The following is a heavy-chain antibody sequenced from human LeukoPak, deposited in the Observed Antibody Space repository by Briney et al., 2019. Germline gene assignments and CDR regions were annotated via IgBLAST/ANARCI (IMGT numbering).Heavy chain of an antibody. D-gene: IGHD6-19*01. Sequence: GASVKVSCKASGGTFSSYAISWVRQAPGQGLEWMGRIIPILGIANYAQKFKGRVTITADKSTSTAYMELSSLRSEDTAVYYCARAVAGTFVEDGPDALYGMDVWGQGTTVTVSS. CDR3: ARAVAGTFVEDGPDALYGMDV. J-gene: IGHJ6*02. CDR2: IIPILGIA. CDR1: GGTFSSYA. V-gene: IGHV1-69*04.